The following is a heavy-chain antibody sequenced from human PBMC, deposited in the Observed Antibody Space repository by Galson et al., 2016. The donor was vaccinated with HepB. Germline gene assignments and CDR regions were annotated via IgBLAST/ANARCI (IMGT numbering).Heavy chain of an antibody. J-gene: IGHJ4*02. CDR2: ISSSSSYI. CDR1: GFTFSSYS. V-gene: IGHV3-21*01. D-gene: IGHD3-22*01. Sequence: SLRLSCAASGFTFSSYSMHWARQAPGKGLEWVSSISSSSSYIYYADSVKGRFTISRDNAKNSLYLQMNSLRAEDTAVYYCARSESYYYDSSGYQIDYWGQGTLVTVSS. CDR3: ARSESYYYDSSGYQIDY.